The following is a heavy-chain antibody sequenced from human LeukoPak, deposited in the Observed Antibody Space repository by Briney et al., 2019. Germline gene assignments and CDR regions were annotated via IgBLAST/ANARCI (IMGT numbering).Heavy chain of an antibody. CDR3: ARRAFGGPSLALFDY. CDR1: GFTFSDYG. Sequence: GRSLRLSCTASGFTFSDYGMHWVRQAPGKGLEWVAIIWYDGYNKYYADSVRGRFTISRDNSKNTVYVQMNNLRAEDTAVYYCARRAFGGPSLALFDYWGQGSLVTVSS. D-gene: IGHD3-16*01. V-gene: IGHV3-33*01. CDR2: IWYDGYNK. J-gene: IGHJ4*02.